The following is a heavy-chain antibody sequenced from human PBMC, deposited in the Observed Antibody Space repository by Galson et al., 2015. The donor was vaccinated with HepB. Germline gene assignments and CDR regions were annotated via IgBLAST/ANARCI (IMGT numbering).Heavy chain of an antibody. CDR2: IRSKANSYAT. Sequence: SLRLSCAASGFTFSGSAMHWVRQASGKGLEWVGRIRSKANSYATAYAASVKGRFTISRDDSKNTAYLQMNSLKTEDTAVYYCTRHEDYGDYDWHYYYGMDVWGQGTTVTVSS. V-gene: IGHV3-73*01. D-gene: IGHD4-17*01. CDR1: GFTFSGSA. CDR3: TRHEDYGDYDWHYYYGMDV. J-gene: IGHJ6*02.